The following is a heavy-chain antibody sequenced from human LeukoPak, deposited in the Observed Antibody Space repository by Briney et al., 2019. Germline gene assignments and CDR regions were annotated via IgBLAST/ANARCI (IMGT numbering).Heavy chain of an antibody. D-gene: IGHD6-19*01. Sequence: GGSLRLSCAASGFTFSTYGMTWVRQAPGKGLEWVSSIGWNSGSIDYADSVKGRFTISRDNAKNSLYLQMNSLRVEDTAFYYCAKDNRRHYTSGPNPDSLHWGQGALVTVSS. CDR2: IGWNSGSI. CDR1: GFTFSTYG. CDR3: AKDNRRHYTSGPNPDSLH. V-gene: IGHV3-9*01. J-gene: IGHJ4*02.